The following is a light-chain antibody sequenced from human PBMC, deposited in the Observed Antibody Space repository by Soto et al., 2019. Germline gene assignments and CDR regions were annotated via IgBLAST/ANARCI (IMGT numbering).Light chain of an antibody. CDR2: GSS. Sequence: EVVLTQSPGTLSLSPGERATLSCRASQSIINNYLAWYQQRPGQAPRLLIYGSSDRATGIPGRFSGSGSGTAFTLTISRLEPEDFAVYYCHQYGSTPPYTFGKGTKVEI. CDR3: HQYGSTPPYT. CDR1: QSIINNY. J-gene: IGKJ2*01. V-gene: IGKV3-20*01.